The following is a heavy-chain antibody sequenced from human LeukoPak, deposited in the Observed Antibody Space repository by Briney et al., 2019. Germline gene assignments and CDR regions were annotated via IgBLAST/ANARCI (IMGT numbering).Heavy chain of an antibody. V-gene: IGHV3-33*08. CDR1: VFTFSNYG. J-gene: IGHJ4*02. CDR2: IGYDGSNK. Sequence: VTLSCAASVFTFSNYGMHWVRLAAGNGLEWGAVIGYDGSNKYYAYSVKGRFTISRDYSKSTLYLQMNSLRAEDTALYYCARDPPHYSSSWYYFDYWGQGTLVTVSS. CDR3: ARDPPHYSSSWYYFDY. D-gene: IGHD6-13*01.